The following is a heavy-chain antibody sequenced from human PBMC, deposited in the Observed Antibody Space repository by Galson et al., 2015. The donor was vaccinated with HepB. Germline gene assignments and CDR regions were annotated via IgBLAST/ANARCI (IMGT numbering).Heavy chain of an antibody. CDR1: GYTLTELS. Sequence: SVKVSCKVSGYTLTELSIHWVRQAPGKGLEWVGWISGYNANTNYAQKLQDRVTLTTDTSTNTAYMELRSLRIDDTGVYYCGRARYATSPPDSWGQGSLVTVSS. D-gene: IGHD2-2*01. V-gene: IGHV1-18*01. J-gene: IGHJ5*01. CDR3: GRARYATSPPDS. CDR2: ISGYNANT.